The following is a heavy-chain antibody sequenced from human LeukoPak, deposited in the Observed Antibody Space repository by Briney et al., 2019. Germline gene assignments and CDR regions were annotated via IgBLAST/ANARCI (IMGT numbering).Heavy chain of an antibody. Sequence: PSETLSLTCTVSGGTISSSSHYWVWIRLPPGMGLEWIGSINYSGNTYYKSSLKSRPTISIDTSKSQFSLNLSSVTAADTAVYYCARLDTREANAFDIWGQGTKVTVSS. V-gene: IGHV4-39*01. D-gene: IGHD2-2*01. CDR3: ARLDTREANAFDI. J-gene: IGHJ3*02. CDR1: GGTISSSSHY. CDR2: INYSGNT.